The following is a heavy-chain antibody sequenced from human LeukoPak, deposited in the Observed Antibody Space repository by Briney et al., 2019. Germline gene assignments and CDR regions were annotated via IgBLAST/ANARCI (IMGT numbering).Heavy chain of an antibody. CDR1: GFTFSTFA. CDR2: IFPSGGEI. CDR3: ARETRVRWTDY. Sequence: GGSLRLSCAASGFTFSTFAMIWVRQPPGKGLEWVSSIFPSGGEIHYADSVRGRFTISRDNSKSTLSLQMNSLRAEDTAVYYCARETRVRWTDYWGQGILVTVSS. J-gene: IGHJ4*02. D-gene: IGHD5-24*01. V-gene: IGHV3-23*01.